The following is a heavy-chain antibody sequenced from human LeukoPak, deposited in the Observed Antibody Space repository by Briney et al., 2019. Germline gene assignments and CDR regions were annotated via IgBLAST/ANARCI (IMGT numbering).Heavy chain of an antibody. V-gene: IGHV4-59*01. D-gene: IGHD1-14*01. CDR1: GGSISSYY. CDR3: ARVRTWVFDY. Sequence: SETLSLTCTVSGGSISSYYWSWIRQPPGKGLEWIGYIYYSGSTNYNPSLKSRVTISVDTSKNQFSLKLSSVTAADTAVYYCARVRTWVFDYWGRGTLVTVSS. CDR2: IYYSGST. J-gene: IGHJ4*02.